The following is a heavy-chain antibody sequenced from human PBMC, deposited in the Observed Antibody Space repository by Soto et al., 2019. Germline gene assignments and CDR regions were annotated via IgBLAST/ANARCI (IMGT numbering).Heavy chain of an antibody. CDR2: ISRYGDFT. Sequence: EVQLLESGGDLIQPGGSLRLSCAASGFTFNIYAMTWVRQAPGKGLEWVSAISRYGDFTYYADSVEGRFTISRDNSKNTLYLQMNSLRAEDTAVYYCAKDRYLDHDSRAYLFANWGQGTLVTVSS. CDR1: GFTFNIYA. CDR3: AKDRYLDHDSRAYLFAN. D-gene: IGHD3-22*01. V-gene: IGHV3-23*01. J-gene: IGHJ4*02.